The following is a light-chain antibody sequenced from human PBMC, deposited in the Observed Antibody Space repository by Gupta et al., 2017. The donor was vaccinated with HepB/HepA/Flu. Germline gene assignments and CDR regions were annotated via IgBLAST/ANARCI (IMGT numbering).Light chain of an antibody. V-gene: IGKV1-33*01. CDR3: QHYDTHPFT. CDR1: QEISKY. J-gene: IGKJ5*01. CDR2: DVS. Sequence: DIHITHSPSSLSASVGDRVTITCQASQEISKYLNWYHQKPGKAPKLLIYDVSKLEKGVPSRFSGCGSGTDFTFTISSLQPEDFATYYCQHYDTHPFTFGQGTRLDIK.